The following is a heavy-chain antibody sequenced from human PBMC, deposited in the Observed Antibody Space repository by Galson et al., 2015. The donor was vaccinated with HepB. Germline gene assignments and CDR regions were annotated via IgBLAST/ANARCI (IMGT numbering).Heavy chain of an antibody. J-gene: IGHJ6*02. D-gene: IGHD2-15*01. V-gene: IGHV1-69*13. CDR1: GGTFSSYA. CDR3: ARDKRRLAAAPSLYYYYGMDV. Sequence: SVKVSCKASGGTFSSYAISWVRQAPGQGLEWMGGIIPIFGTANYAQKFQGRVTITADESTSTAYMELSSLRSEDTAVYYCARDKRRLAAAPSLYYYYGMDVWGQGTTVTFSS. CDR2: IIPIFGTA.